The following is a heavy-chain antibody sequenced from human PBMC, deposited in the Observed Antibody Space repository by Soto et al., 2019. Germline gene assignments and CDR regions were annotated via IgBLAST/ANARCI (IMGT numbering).Heavy chain of an antibody. CDR2: IYYSGST. CDR3: ARQVGGWAPWYFDY. Sequence: QVQLQESGPGLVKPSETLSLTCTVSGGSISSYYWSWIRQPPGKGLEWLGYIYYSGSTNYNPSLKSRVTISVDTSKNQLSLKLSSLTAADTAVYYCARQVGGWAPWYFDYWGQGTLVTVSS. J-gene: IGHJ4*02. CDR1: GGSISSYY. V-gene: IGHV4-59*08. D-gene: IGHD6-19*01.